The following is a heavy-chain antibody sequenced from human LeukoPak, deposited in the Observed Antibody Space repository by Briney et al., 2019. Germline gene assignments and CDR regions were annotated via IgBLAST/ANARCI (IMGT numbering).Heavy chain of an antibody. CDR2: IDWDDDK. CDR1: GFSLTTSGMC. V-gene: IGHV2-70*01. J-gene: IGHJ4*02. CDR3: ARGSSHGFDY. Sequence: SGPALVKPTQTLTLTCTFSGFSLTTSGMCVSWIRQPPGKALEWLALIDWDDDKSYSTSLKTRLTISKDTPKNQVVLTMTNMDPVDTATYYCARGSSHGFDYWGQGTLVTVSS.